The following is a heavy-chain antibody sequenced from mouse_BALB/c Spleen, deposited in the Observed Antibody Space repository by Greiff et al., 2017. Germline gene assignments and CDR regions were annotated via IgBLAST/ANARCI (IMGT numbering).Heavy chain of an antibody. CDR3: ARYPTTGTGSYWYIDV. J-gene: IGHJ1*01. Sequence: EVQLQQSGPSLVKPSQTLSLTCSVTGDSITSGYWNWIRKFPGNKLAYMGYISYSGSTYYNPSLKSRISITRDTSKNQYYLQLNSVTTEDTATYYCARYPTTGTGSYWYIDVWGAGTTVTVSS. CDR1: GDSITSGY. CDR2: ISYSGST. V-gene: IGHV3-8*02. D-gene: IGHD4-1*02.